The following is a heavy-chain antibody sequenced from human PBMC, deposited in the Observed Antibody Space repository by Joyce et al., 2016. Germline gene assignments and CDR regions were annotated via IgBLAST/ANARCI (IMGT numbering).Heavy chain of an antibody. CDR1: GGSFNRYS. CDR3: ATLSYGSGGHWFDP. V-gene: IGHV1-69*08. J-gene: IGHJ5*02. D-gene: IGHD3-10*01. Sequence: QVQLVQSGAEVKKPGSSVKVSCKASGGSFNRYSFIWVRQAPGQGLEGMGRIIPILNTVSYTQKFQGRISITADAATKTVDMELSSLRSDDTAVFFCATLSYGSGGHWFDPWGQGTLVTVSS. CDR2: IIPILNTV.